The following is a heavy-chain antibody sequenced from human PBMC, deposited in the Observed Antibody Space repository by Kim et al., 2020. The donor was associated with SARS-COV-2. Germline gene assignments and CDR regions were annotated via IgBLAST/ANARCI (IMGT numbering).Heavy chain of an antibody. Sequence: SETLSLTCAVYGGSFSGYYWSWIRQPPGKGLAWIGEINHSGSTNYNPSLKSRVTISVDTSKNQFSLKLSSVTAADTAVYYCARGIDGYDSSGYLVDVWGQGTTVTVSS. CDR2: INHSGST. J-gene: IGHJ6*02. CDR1: GGSFSGYY. V-gene: IGHV4-34*01. CDR3: ARGIDGYDSSGYLVDV. D-gene: IGHD3-22*01.